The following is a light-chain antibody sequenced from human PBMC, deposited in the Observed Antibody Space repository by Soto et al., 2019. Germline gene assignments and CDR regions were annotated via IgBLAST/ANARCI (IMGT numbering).Light chain of an antibody. J-gene: IGKJ4*01. V-gene: IGKV3-20*01. CDR3: QQYGGSPFT. CDR1: QTISSTF. CDR2: GAS. Sequence: EIVLTQSPGTLSLSPGERATLSCRASQTISSTFSAWYQQKPGQTPRLLIYGASIRATGIQDRFSGSGSGTDFTLTISRLEPEDFAVYYCQQYGGSPFTVGGGTKVDIK.